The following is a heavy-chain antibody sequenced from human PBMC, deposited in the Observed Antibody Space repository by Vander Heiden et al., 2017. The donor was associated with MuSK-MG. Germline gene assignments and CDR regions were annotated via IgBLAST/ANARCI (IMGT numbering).Heavy chain of an antibody. CDR3: ARIVRGFDY. CDR1: GYTFTDYY. CDR2: INPRREAT. D-gene: IGHD3-10*02. Sequence: QVQLVQSGAEVKKPGASVKVSCKIYGYTFTDYYIHWVRQAPGQGLQWMGWINPRREATKYEETFQGRVTMTSDTSISTAYMVLTGLKSDDTAVYYCARIVRGFDYWGQGTLVTVSS. V-gene: IGHV1-2*02. J-gene: IGHJ4*02.